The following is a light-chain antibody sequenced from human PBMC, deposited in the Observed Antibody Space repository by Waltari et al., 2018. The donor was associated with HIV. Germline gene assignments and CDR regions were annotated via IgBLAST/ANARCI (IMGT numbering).Light chain of an antibody. CDR2: NNN. CDR3: ASWDGSLNGWV. J-gene: IGLJ3*02. V-gene: IGLV1-44*01. CDR1: SSNIGRDT. Sequence: QSVLTQPPSASGTPGQRVTISCSGGSSNIGRDTVNWYQHLPGTAPKLLIYNNNRRPAGFPDRCSGSKSGTSASLAISGLQSEDEADYYWASWDGSLNGWVFGGGTKLTVL.